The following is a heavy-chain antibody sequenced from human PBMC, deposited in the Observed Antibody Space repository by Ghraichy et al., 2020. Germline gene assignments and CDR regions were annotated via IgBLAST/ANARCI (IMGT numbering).Heavy chain of an antibody. CDR1: GGSFSGYY. Sequence: SETLSLTCAVYGGSFSGYYWSWIRQPPGKGLEWIGEINHSGSTNYNPSLKSRVTISVDTSKNQFSLKLSSVTAADTAVYYCARAAVVEMATITDHWGQGTLVTVSS. J-gene: IGHJ4*02. V-gene: IGHV4-34*01. CDR3: ARAAVVEMATITDH. D-gene: IGHD5-24*01. CDR2: INHSGST.